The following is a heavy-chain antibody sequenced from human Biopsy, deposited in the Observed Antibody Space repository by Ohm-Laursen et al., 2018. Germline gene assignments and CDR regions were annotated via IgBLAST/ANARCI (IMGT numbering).Heavy chain of an antibody. D-gene: IGHD2-2*01. J-gene: IGHJ2*01. V-gene: IGHV1-2*02. CDR1: GYTFTAFS. Sequence: ASVKVSCKPSGYTFTAFSVHSLRQAPGQGLEWMGWINPKSGDTDYPQNFQGRVSMTRDTSISTAYMDLSRLRSDDTAVYYCARGRRHCSGTCSRWYFDLWGRGTLVTVSS. CDR2: INPKSGDT. CDR3: ARGRRHCSGTCSRWYFDL.